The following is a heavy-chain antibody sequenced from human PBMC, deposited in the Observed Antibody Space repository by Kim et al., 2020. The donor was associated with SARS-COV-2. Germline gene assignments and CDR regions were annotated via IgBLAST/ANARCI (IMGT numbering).Heavy chain of an antibody. CDR1: GFTFRSRA. Sequence: GGSLRLSCVASGFTFRSRAMSWVRQTPGKGLEWVASINNGGNPYYADSVRGRFTVSRDIAKATLYLQMNSLRAEDTGLYYCAKDHPSSGWPAFDSWGQGTLVTVSS. CDR3: AKDHPSSGWPAFDS. D-gene: IGHD6-19*01. J-gene: IGHJ4*02. CDR2: INNGGNP. V-gene: IGHV3-23*01.